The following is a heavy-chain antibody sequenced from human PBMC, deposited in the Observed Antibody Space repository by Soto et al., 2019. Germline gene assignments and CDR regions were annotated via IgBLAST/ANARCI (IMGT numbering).Heavy chain of an antibody. CDR1: GGSISSYY. J-gene: IGHJ5*02. V-gene: IGHV4-59*01. D-gene: IGHD3-3*01. CDR3: ARAYKNDFWSGYSNWFDP. Sequence: SETLSLTYTVSGGSISSYYRSWIRQPPGKGLEWIGYIYYSGSTNYNPSLKSRVTISVDTSKNQFSLKLSSVTAADTAVYYCARAYKNDFWSGYSNWFDPWGQGTLVTVS. CDR2: IYYSGST.